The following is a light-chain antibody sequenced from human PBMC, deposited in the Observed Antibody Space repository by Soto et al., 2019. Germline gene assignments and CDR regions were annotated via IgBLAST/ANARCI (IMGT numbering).Light chain of an antibody. CDR3: QQDGSSPST. CDR1: QSLSTDY. J-gene: IGKJ2*01. CDR2: GAS. Sequence: DIVLTQSPGTLSLSPGERATLSCWASQSLSTDYLAWYQQKPGQPPRLLIYGASSRATGIPDRFRGSGSGTDFTLTISRPETEDFAEYDGQQDGSSPSTSGQGTKLVS. V-gene: IGKV3-20*01.